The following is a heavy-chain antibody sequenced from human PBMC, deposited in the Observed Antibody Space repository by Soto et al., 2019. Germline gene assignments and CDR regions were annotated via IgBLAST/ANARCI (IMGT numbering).Heavy chain of an antibody. V-gene: IGHV3-9*01. J-gene: IGHJ4*02. D-gene: IGHD3-10*01. CDR3: AKGVNPYHGSGSSH. CDR2: LSWDSGNI. Sequence: PWWSLRLSCLASVFTFDDFAMHWFRQAPGKGLEWVSGLSWDSGNIGYADSVKGRFTISRDNAKNSLFLQMNSLRADDTALYYCAKGVNPYHGSGSSHWGQGTQVTVSS. CDR1: VFTFDDFA.